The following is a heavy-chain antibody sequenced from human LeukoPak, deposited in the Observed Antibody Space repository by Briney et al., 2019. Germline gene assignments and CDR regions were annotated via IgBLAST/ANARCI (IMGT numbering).Heavy chain of an antibody. CDR2: IYDRGST. V-gene: IGHV4-61*01. Sequence: PSETLSLTCTVSGGSASIGTYYWSWIRQPPGKGLEWIGNIYDRGSTKYNPSLKSRVTISVDTSKNQFSLRLSSVTAADTAVYYCARGRTFDNWGQGTLVTVSS. CDR3: ARGRTFDN. CDR1: GGSASIGTYY. J-gene: IGHJ4*02.